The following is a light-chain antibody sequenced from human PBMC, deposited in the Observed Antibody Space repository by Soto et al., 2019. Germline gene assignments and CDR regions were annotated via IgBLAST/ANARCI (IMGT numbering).Light chain of an antibody. CDR3: QQYYSTPT. J-gene: IGKJ1*01. CDR1: QRVLYSSNNKNY. Sequence: DIVMTQSPDSLAVFLGERATINCKSSQRVLYSSNNKNYLAWYQQKPGQPPKLLIYWASTRESGVPDRFSGSGSGTEFTLTISSLQAEDVAVYYCQQYYSTPTFGQGTKVEIK. CDR2: WAS. V-gene: IGKV4-1*01.